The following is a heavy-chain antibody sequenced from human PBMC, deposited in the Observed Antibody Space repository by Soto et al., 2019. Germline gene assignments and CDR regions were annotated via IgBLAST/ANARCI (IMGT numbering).Heavy chain of an antibody. CDR3: ARGRGYYDFLENYYYGMDV. D-gene: IGHD3-3*01. V-gene: IGHV1-18*04. CDR2: ISAYNGNT. J-gene: IGHJ6*02. Sequence: ASVKVSCKASGYTFTSYGISWVRPAPGQGLEWMGWISAYNGNTNSAQKLQGRVTMTKDTYTSTAYMELRSLRSDDTAVYYCARGRGYYDFLENYYYGMDVGGQGTTVTVSS. CDR1: GYTFTSYG.